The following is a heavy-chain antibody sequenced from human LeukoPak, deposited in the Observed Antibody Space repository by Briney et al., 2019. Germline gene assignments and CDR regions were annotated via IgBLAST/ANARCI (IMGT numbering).Heavy chain of an antibody. CDR2: ISGSGGSI. V-gene: IGHV3-48*03. Sequence: PGGSLRLSCAASGFTFSNYEMDWVRQAPGKGLEWVSYISGSGGSIYHADFVKGRFTISRDNAKNSLFLQMNSLRAEDTAVYYCARVYSGSRDYWGQGTLVTVSS. CDR1: GFTFSNYE. CDR3: ARVYSGSRDY. J-gene: IGHJ4*02. D-gene: IGHD1-26*01.